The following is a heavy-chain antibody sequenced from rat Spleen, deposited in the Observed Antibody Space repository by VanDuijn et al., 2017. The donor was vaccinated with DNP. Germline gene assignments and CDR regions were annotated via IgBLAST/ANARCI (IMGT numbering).Heavy chain of an antibody. Sequence: EVQLVESGGGLVQPGRSMKLSCAASGFTFSNYDMAWVRQAPKKGLEWVATISYDGSSTYYRDSVKGPFTISRDNAKSTLYLKMDSLRSEDTATYYCTTADTYYDAMDAWGQGTSVTVSS. J-gene: IGHJ4*01. CDR1: GFTFSNYD. CDR2: ISYDGSST. V-gene: IGHV5-7*01. CDR3: TTADTYYDAMDA. D-gene: IGHD1-9*01.